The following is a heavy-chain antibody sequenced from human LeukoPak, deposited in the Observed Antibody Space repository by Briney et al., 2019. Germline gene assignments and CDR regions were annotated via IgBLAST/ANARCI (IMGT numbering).Heavy chain of an antibody. Sequence: PSETLSLTCAVSGGSISSSNWWSWVRQPPGKGLEWIGEIYHSGSTNYNPSLKSRVTISVDKSKNQFSLKLSSVTAADTAVYYCATDYYGSGSYYKTDAFDIWGQGTMVTVSS. CDR2: IYHSGST. V-gene: IGHV4-4*02. CDR3: ATDYYGSGSYYKTDAFDI. CDR1: GGSISSSNW. J-gene: IGHJ3*02. D-gene: IGHD3-10*01.